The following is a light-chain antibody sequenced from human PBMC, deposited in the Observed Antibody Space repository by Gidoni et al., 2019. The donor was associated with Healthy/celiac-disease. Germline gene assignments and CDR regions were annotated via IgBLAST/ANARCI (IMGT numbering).Light chain of an antibody. CDR1: QDISSW. CDR3: QQANSFPIT. V-gene: IGKV1-12*01. J-gene: IGKJ5*01. CDR2: AAS. Sequence: DIKLPQSPSSVSASVGDRLTITCRASQDISSWLAWYQQKPGKAPKLLIYAASTFQSGVPSRFSGSGSGTEFTHTISGLQSEDFATYYCQQANSFPITFGQGTRLEIK.